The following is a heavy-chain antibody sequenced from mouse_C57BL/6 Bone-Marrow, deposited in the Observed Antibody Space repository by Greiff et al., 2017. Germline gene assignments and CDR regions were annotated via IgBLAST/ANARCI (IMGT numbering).Heavy chain of an antibody. V-gene: IGHV2-9-1*01. CDR2: IWTGGGT. D-gene: IGHD1-1*01. CDR3: ASLLYYYGSSPFAY. Sequence: VQLVESGPGLVAPSQSLSITCTVSGFSLTSYAISWVRQPPGKGLEWLGVIWTGGGTNYNSALKSRLSISKDNSKSQVFLKMNSLQTYDTARYYCASLLYYYGSSPFAYWGQGTLVTVSA. J-gene: IGHJ3*01. CDR1: GFSLTSYA.